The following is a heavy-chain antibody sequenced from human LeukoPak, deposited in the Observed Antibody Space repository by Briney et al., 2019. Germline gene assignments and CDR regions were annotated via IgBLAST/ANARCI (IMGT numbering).Heavy chain of an antibody. Sequence: SVKVSCKASGGTFSSYAISWVRQAPGQGLEWMGGIIPIFGTANYAQKFQGRVTITTDESTSTAYMELSSLRSEDTAVYYCAREGRRGSAVAGIRFDYWGQGTLVTVSS. CDR3: AREGRRGSAVAGIRFDY. CDR1: GGTFSSYA. J-gene: IGHJ4*02. CDR2: IIPIFGTA. D-gene: IGHD6-19*01. V-gene: IGHV1-69*05.